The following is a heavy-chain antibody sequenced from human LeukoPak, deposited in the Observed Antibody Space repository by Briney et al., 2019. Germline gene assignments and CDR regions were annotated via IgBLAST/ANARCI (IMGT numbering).Heavy chain of an antibody. Sequence: VASVKVSCKASGGTFSSYAISWVRQAPGQGLEWMGGIIPIFGTANYAQKFQGRVTITADESTSTAYMELSSLRSEDTAVYYCATADYYDSSGSYLFDYWGQGTLVTVSS. J-gene: IGHJ4*02. CDR3: ATADYYDSSGSYLFDY. CDR1: GGTFSSYA. CDR2: IIPIFGTA. D-gene: IGHD3-22*01. V-gene: IGHV1-69*01.